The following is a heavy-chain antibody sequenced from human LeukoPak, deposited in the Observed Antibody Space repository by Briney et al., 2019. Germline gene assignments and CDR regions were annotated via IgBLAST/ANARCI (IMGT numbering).Heavy chain of an antibody. D-gene: IGHD1-26*01. CDR2: FDPEDGET. J-gene: IGHJ4*02. V-gene: IGHV1-24*01. CDR1: GYTLTELS. Sequence: ASVEVSCKVSGYTLTELSMHWVRQAPGKGLEWMGGFDPEDGETIYAQKFQGRVTMTEDTSTDTAYMELSSLRSEDTAVYYCATLLTNTAYYFDYWGQGTLVTVSS. CDR3: ATLLTNTAYYFDY.